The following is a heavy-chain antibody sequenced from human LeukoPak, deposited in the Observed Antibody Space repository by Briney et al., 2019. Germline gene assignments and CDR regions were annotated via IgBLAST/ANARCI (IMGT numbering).Heavy chain of an antibody. Sequence: GGSLRLSCAASGFTFSSDAMSWVRQAPGKGLEWVSAISGSGGSTYYADSVKGRFTISRDNSKNTLYLQMNSLRAEDTAVYYCAKVDTAMVTEVPFDYRGQGTLVTVSS. CDR3: AKVDTAMVTEVPFDY. CDR2: ISGSGGST. J-gene: IGHJ4*02. D-gene: IGHD5-18*01. V-gene: IGHV3-23*01. CDR1: GFTFSSDA.